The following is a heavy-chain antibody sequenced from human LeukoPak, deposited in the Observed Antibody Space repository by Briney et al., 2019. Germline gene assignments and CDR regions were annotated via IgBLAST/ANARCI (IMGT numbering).Heavy chain of an antibody. CDR1: GGSISSYY. D-gene: IGHD3-10*01. CDR3: ARDEPYYYGSGSYALFDY. V-gene: IGHV4-4*07. Sequence: SETLSLTCTVSGGSISSYYWSWIRQPAGKGLEWIGRIYTSGSTNYNPSLKSRVTMSVDTSKNQFSLKLSSVTAADTAVYYCARDEPYYYGSGSYALFDYWGQGTLVTVSS. CDR2: IYTSGST. J-gene: IGHJ4*02.